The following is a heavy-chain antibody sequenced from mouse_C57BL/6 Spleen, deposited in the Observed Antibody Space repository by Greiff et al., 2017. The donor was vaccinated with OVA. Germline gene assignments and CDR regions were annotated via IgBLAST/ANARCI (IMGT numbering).Heavy chain of an antibody. J-gene: IGHJ4*01. CDR1: GYALSSYW. D-gene: IGHD2-1*01. CDR2: FYPGDGDT. CDR3: APYGNHEDYYAMDY. V-gene: IGHV1-80*01. Sequence: QVQLQQSGAELVKPGASVKISRKASGYALSSYWMNWVKQRPGKGLVWIGQFYPGDGDTNYHGKLKGKATLTADKSSSTAYMQLSSLTSEDSAVYFCAPYGNHEDYYAMDYWGQGTSVTVSS.